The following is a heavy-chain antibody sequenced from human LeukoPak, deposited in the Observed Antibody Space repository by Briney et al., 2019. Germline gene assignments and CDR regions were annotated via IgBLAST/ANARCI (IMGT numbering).Heavy chain of an antibody. CDR2: IKQDGSET. D-gene: IGHD1-14*01. CDR1: GFTFSNYW. J-gene: IGHJ6*03. Sequence: PGGSPRLSCAASGFTFSNYWMNWVRQAPGKGLECLANIKQDGSETYYADSVKGRFTISRDNAKNSLYLQMNSLRAEDTAVYYCARDNPTYYYYYMDVWGKGTTVTVSS. CDR3: ARDNPTYYYYYMDV. V-gene: IGHV3-7*01.